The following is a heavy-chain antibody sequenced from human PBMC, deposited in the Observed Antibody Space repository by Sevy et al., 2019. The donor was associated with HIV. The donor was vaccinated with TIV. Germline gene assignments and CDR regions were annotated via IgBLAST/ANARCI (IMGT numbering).Heavy chain of an antibody. CDR2: VRSKVNSYLT. J-gene: IGHJ4*02. V-gene: IGHV3-73*01. D-gene: IGHD3-16*01. CDR1: GFTFSGSA. Sequence: GGSLRLSCTASGFTFSGSAMHWVRQAPGKGLEWVGRVRSKVNSYLTGYSASVRGRFTISKDDSKNTAFLQMKSLKTEDTAVYYWLAHDYIWGGSLIDYWGQGTLVTVSS. CDR3: LAHDYIWGGSLIDY.